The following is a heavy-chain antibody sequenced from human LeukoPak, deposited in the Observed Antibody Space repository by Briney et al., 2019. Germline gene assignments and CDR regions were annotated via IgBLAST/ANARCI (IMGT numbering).Heavy chain of an antibody. Sequence: KPSETLSLTCTVSGGSISSYYWSWIRQPPGKGLEWIGYIYYSGSTNYNPSLKSRVTISVDTSKNQFSLKLSSVTAADTAVYYCARDGLAGAFDIWGQGTMVTVSS. CDR1: GGSISSYY. J-gene: IGHJ3*02. CDR3: ARDGLAGAFDI. CDR2: IYYSGST. V-gene: IGHV4-59*01.